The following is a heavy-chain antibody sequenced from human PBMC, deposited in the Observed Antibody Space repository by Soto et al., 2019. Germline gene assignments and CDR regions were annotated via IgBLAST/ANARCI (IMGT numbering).Heavy chain of an antibody. J-gene: IGHJ1*01. CDR2: ITSSFTT. D-gene: IGHD3-22*01. Sequence: GGSLRLSCAASGFTFSTYAMSWVRQAPGKGLEWVSDITSSFTTYYADSVKGRFTISRDNSKNTLYLQMNSLRAEDTAEYYCVKTNYYDSSGFYWGQGTVVTVSS. V-gene: IGHV3-23*01. CDR1: GFTFSTYA. CDR3: VKTNYYDSSGFY.